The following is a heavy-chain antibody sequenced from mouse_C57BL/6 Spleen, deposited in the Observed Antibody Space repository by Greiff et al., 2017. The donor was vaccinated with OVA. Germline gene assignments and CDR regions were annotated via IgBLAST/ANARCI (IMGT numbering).Heavy chain of an antibody. CDR2: FYPGSGSI. V-gene: IGHV1-62-2*01. Sequence: VQLQQSGAELVKPGASVKLSCKASGYTFTEYTIHWVKQRSGQGLEWIGWFYPGSGSIKYNEKFKDKATLTADKSSSTAYMELSRLTSEDSAVYFCARHEVGRLGDWYFDVWGTGTTVTVSS. J-gene: IGHJ1*03. D-gene: IGHD4-1*01. CDR1: GYTFTEYT. CDR3: ARHEVGRLGDWYFDV.